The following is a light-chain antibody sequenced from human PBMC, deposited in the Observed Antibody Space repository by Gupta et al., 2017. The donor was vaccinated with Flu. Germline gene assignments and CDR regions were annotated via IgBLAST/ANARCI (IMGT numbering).Light chain of an antibody. CDR2: KND. V-gene: IGLV10-54*04. CDR3: AEWDSTFYIWV. Sequence: QAGLTQPSSVSKGLRQTATLTCFGNSNNVGNQGAAWLQHHQGHPPKLLFYKNDERPSGTSGRFSASRTGDTASLKITGLQPEDEADYYGAEWDSTFYIWVFGGGTKMTVL. J-gene: IGLJ3*02. CDR1: SNNVGNQG.